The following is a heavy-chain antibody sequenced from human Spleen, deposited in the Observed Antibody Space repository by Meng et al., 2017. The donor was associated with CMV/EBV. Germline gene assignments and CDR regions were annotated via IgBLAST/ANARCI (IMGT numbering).Heavy chain of an antibody. Sequence: GESLKISCAASGFTFSTYGMHWIRQAPGKGLEWVAFIRYDGKNKYYGDSVKGRFTVSRDNSKNTLSLQMNSLRPEDTAVYYCAKDSHPWGSGTYNWFDPWGQGTLVTVSS. CDR3: AKDSHPWGSGTYNWFDP. CDR2: IRYDGKNK. J-gene: IGHJ5*02. D-gene: IGHD3-10*01. CDR1: GFTFSTYG. V-gene: IGHV3-30*02.